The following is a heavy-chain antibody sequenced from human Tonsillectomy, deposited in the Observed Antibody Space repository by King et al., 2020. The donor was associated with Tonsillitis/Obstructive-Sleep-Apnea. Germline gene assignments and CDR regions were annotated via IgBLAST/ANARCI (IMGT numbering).Heavy chain of an antibody. CDR1: GASITDYY. D-gene: IGHD2-8*01. Sequence: VQLQESGPGLVKPSETLSLTCTVSGASITDYYWSWIRQPPGRGLEWIGYISDSGTTNYNPSLKSRVNISVDASKNSFSLRLTSVTAAPTAVYYCAGDRNGQSWFFHLGGRGPLATVSS. CDR3: AGDRNGQSWFFHL. J-gene: IGHJ2*01. CDR2: ISDSGTT. V-gene: IGHV4-59*01.